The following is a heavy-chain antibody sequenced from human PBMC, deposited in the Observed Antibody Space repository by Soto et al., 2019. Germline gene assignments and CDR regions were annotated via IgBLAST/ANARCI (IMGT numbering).Heavy chain of an antibody. CDR2: INAGNGNT. CDR1: GYTFTSYA. D-gene: IGHD2-21*02. CDR3: ARSIVVVTALDY. V-gene: IGHV1-3*01. Sequence: GASVKVSCKASGYTFTSYAMHWVRQAPGQRLEWMGWINAGNGNTKYSQKFQGRVTINRDTSASTAYMELSSLRSEDTAVYYCARSIVVVTALDYWGQGTLVTVSS. J-gene: IGHJ4*02.